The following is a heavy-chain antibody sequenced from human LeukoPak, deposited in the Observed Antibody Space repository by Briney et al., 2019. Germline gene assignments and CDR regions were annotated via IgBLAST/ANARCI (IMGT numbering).Heavy chain of an antibody. Sequence: PGRSLRLSCAASGFTFSSYAMHWVRQAPGKGLEWVAVISYDGSNKYYADSVKGRFTISRDNSKNTLYLQMGSLRAEDMAVYYCARSDGGGSYYYYYYMDVWGKGTTVTISS. D-gene: IGHD2-15*01. J-gene: IGHJ6*03. CDR2: ISYDGSNK. CDR1: GFTFSSYA. CDR3: ARSDGGGSYYYYYYMDV. V-gene: IGHV3-30*14.